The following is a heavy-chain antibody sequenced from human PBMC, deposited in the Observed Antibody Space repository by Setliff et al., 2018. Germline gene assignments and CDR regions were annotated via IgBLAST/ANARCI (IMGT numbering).Heavy chain of an antibody. CDR3: ARDPGWFGELLGYFDY. J-gene: IGHJ4*02. CDR1: GYTFTGYY. V-gene: IGHV1-2*04. Sequence: GASVKVSCKASGYTFTGYYMHWVRQAPGQGLEWMGWINPNSGGTNYAQKFQGWVTITRDTSISTAYMELSRLRSDDTAVYYCARDPGWFGELLGYFDYWGQGTLVTVSS. CDR2: INPNSGGT. D-gene: IGHD3-10*01.